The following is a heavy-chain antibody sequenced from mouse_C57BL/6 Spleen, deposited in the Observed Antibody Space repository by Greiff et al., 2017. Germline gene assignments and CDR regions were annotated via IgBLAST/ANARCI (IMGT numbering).Heavy chain of an antibody. CDR2: ISSGGDYI. Sequence: EVQRVESGEGLVKPGGSLKLSCAASGFTFSSYAMSWVRQTPEKRLEWVAYISSGGDYIYYAVHVKGRFTISRDNARNTLYRQMSSLKSEDTAMYYCTRGELAWFAYWGQGTLVTVSA. CDR3: TRGELAWFAY. J-gene: IGHJ3*01. V-gene: IGHV5-9-1*02. D-gene: IGHD4-1*01. CDR1: GFTFSSYA.